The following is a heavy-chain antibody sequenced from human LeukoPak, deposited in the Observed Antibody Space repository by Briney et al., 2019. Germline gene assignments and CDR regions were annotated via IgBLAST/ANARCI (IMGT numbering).Heavy chain of an antibody. J-gene: IGHJ4*02. CDR2: VKSDGSNP. V-gene: IGHV3-74*01. D-gene: IGHD3-10*01. CDR3: ARDIVSGSGSLDY. CDR1: RFSFSNYW. Sequence: GGSLRLSCAASRFSFSNYWMHWVRQAPGKGLVWVSRVKSDGSNPSYADSVKGRFTISRDNAENMLYLQMNTLGAEDAAVYYCARDIVSGSGSLDYWGQGTLVTVSS.